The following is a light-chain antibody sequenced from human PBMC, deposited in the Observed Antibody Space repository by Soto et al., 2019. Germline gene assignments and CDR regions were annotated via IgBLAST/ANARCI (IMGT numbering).Light chain of an antibody. Sequence: QSVLTQPPSASGTPGQRVTISCSGSSSNIGSNYVYWFQQLPGTAPKLLIYRNDQRPPGVPDRFSGSKSGTSASLAISGLRSEDEADYYCAVWDDSLSGVIFGGGTKVTVL. CDR1: SSNIGSNY. V-gene: IGLV1-47*01. CDR2: RND. J-gene: IGLJ2*01. CDR3: AVWDDSLSGVI.